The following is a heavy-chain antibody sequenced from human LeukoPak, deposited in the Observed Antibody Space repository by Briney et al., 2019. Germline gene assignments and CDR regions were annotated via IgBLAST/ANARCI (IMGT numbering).Heavy chain of an antibody. D-gene: IGHD3-16*01. CDR3: ARDQQRVFRVYGMDV. CDR2: IYYSGST. V-gene: IGHV4-59*01. CDR1: GGSISSYY. Sequence: SETLSLTCTVSGGSISSYYWSWIRQPPGKGLEWIGYIYYSGSTNYNPSLKSRVTISVDTSKNQFSLKLSSVTAADTAVYYCARDQQRVFRVYGMDVWGQGTTVTVSS. J-gene: IGHJ6*02.